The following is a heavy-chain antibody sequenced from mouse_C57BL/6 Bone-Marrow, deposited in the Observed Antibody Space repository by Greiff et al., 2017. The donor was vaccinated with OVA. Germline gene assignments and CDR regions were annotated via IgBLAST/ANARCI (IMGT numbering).Heavy chain of an antibody. CDR2: ISSGGSYT. Sequence: EVKLVESGGDLVKPGGSLKLSCAASGFTFSSYGMSWVRQTPDKRLEWVATISSGGSYTYYPDSVKGRFTISRDNAKNTLYLQMSSLKSEDTAMYYCARQGPPIYYDYHYADWGQGTLVTVSA. CDR3: ARQGPPIYYDYHYAD. CDR1: GFTFSSYG. V-gene: IGHV5-6*02. J-gene: IGHJ3*01. D-gene: IGHD2-4*01.